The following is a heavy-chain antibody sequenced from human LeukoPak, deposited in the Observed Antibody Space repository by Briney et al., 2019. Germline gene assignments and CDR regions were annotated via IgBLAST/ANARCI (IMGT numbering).Heavy chain of an antibody. J-gene: IGHJ4*02. V-gene: IGHV3-30*02. Sequence: GGSLRLSCAASGFTFSSYGMHWVRQAPGKGLEWVAFIRYDGSNKHYADSVKGRFTISRDNSKNTLYLQMNSLRAEDTAVYYCAKEQGKYSSSSGPIDYWGQGTLVTVSS. CDR2: IRYDGSNK. D-gene: IGHD6-6*01. CDR1: GFTFSSYG. CDR3: AKEQGKYSSSSGPIDY.